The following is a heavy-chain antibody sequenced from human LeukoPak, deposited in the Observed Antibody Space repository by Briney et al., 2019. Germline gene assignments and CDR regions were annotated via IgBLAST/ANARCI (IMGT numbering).Heavy chain of an antibody. CDR1: GGSISRSGYY. V-gene: IGHV4-39*01. J-gene: IGHJ4*02. Sequence: TSSETLSLTCTVSGGSISRSGYYWAWIRQPPGKGLEWIASSDDTGSKTYNPSLQSRVTVSVDTSKNQFFLKLTSVTAADTAVYYCAKDFGDFRTDYWGQGTLVTASS. D-gene: IGHD4-17*01. CDR3: AKDFGDFRTDY. CDR2: SDDTGSK.